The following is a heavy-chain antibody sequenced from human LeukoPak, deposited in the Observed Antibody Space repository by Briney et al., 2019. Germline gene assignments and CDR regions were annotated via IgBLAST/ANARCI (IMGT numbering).Heavy chain of an antibody. J-gene: IGHJ4*02. D-gene: IGHD3-10*01. Sequence: PGGSLRLSCAASGFTFTTYSMLWVRQAPDKGLEGVAVISYNGNNQYYADSVKGRFTISRDNSKNTLYLQMNSLRAEDTAVYYCAKDQGYGSGTFLDYWGQGTLVTVSS. CDR3: AKDQGYGSGTFLDY. CDR2: ISYNGNNQ. CDR1: GFTFTTYS. V-gene: IGHV3-30*18.